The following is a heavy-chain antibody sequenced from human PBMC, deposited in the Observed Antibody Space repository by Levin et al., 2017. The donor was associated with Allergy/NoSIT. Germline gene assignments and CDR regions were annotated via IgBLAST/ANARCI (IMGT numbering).Heavy chain of an antibody. J-gene: IGHJ4*02. V-gene: IGHV3-48*03. CDR2: ISSTGSTI. CDR3: ARQLGNFWSGYNYFDY. D-gene: IGHD3-3*01. CDR1: GFTFSSYE. Sequence: PPSETLSLTCAASGFTFSSYEMNWVRRAPGKGLEWVSYISSTGSTIYSADSVKGRFTISRDNAKNSLYLHMNSLRAEDTAVYYCARQLGNFWSGYNYFDYWGQGTLVTVSS.